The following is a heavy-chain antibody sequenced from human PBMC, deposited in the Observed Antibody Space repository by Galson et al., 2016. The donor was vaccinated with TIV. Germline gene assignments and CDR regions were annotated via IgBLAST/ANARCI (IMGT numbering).Heavy chain of an antibody. Sequence: SLRLSCAASGFTFSNYDIHWVRQAPGKGLEWVAIIRFDGDTRYYADSVKGRFSISRDNSKNTMYLQMNSLRAEDTALYYCARKDQPSLVVGPAGGAFDVWGQGTMVTVSS. V-gene: IGHV3-30*02. CDR1: GFTFSNYD. D-gene: IGHD2-15*01. J-gene: IGHJ3*01. CDR2: IRFDGDTR. CDR3: ARKDQPSLVVGPAGGAFDV.